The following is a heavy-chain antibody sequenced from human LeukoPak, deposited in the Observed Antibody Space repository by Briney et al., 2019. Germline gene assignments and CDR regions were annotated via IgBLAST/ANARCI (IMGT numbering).Heavy chain of an antibody. Sequence: GGSLRLSCAASGFTFSSYSMNWVRQAPGNGLGWVSSISSSSSYIYYADSVKGRFTISRDNAKNSLYLQMDSLRAEDTAVYYCARSLRYIIVDPYYFDYWGQGTLVTVSS. CDR3: ARSLRYIIVDPYYFDY. V-gene: IGHV3-21*01. CDR1: GFTFSSYS. CDR2: ISSSSSYI. D-gene: IGHD3-9*01. J-gene: IGHJ4*02.